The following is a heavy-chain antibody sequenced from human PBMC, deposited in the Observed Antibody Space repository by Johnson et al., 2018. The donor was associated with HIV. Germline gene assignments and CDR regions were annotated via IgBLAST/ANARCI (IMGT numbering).Heavy chain of an antibody. J-gene: IGHJ3*02. CDR3: ARYLGYCSSTSCYLCAFDI. Sequence: QVQLVESGGGVVQPGRSLRLSCAASGFTFSSYAMHWVRQAPGKGLEWVAVISYDGSNKYYADSVKGRFTISRDTSKNTLYLQMNSLRAEDTDVYYCARYLGYCSSTSCYLCAFDIWGQGTMVTVSS. CDR1: GFTFSSYA. CDR2: ISYDGSNK. V-gene: IGHV3-30-3*01. D-gene: IGHD2-2*01.